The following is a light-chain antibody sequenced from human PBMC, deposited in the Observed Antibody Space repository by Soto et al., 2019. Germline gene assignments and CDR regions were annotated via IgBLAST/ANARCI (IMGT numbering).Light chain of an antibody. CDR3: SSQTSITTVI. CDR2: EVS. CDR1: SSDVGAYNY. Sequence: QSVLTQPASVSGSPGQSITISCTGTSSDVGAYNYVSWFQQHPGKAPKILIYEVSNRPSGVSHRFSGSKSGNTASLIISGLQAEDEADYYCSSQTSITTVIFGGGTKLTVL. J-gene: IGLJ2*01. V-gene: IGLV2-14*01.